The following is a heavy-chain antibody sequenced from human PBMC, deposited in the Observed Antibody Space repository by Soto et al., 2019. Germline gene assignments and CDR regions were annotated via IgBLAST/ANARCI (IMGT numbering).Heavy chain of an antibody. CDR3: ARVISSSSSLGLPYYYYGMDV. J-gene: IGHJ6*02. CDR1: GGSFSGYY. D-gene: IGHD6-6*01. CDR2: INHSGST. V-gene: IGHV4-34*01. Sequence: SETLSLTCAVYGGSFSGYYWSWIRQPPGKGLEWIGEINHSGSTNYNPSLKSRVTISVDTSKNQFSLKLSSVTAADTALYYCARVISSSSSLGLPYYYYGMDVWGQGTTVTVS.